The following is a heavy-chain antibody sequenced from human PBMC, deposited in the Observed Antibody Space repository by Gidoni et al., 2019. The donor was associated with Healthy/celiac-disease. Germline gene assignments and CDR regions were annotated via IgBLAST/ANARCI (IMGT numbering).Heavy chain of an antibody. J-gene: IGHJ3*02. CDR1: GFTFSSYA. Sequence: EVPLLESGGGLVQPGGSLRLSCAASGFTFSSYAMSWVRQAPGKGLEWVSAISGSGGSTYYADSVKGRFTISRDNSKNTLYLQMNSRRAEDTAVYYCAKTQRGWVVVAAQGAFDIWGQGTMVTVSS. CDR2: ISGSGGST. V-gene: IGHV3-23*01. CDR3: AKTQRGWVVVAAQGAFDI. D-gene: IGHD2-15*01.